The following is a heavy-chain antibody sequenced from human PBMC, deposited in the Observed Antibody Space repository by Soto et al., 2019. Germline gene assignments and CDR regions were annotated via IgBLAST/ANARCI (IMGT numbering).Heavy chain of an antibody. CDR2: INPSGGST. CDR1: GYTFTSYY. D-gene: IGHD3-22*01. CDR3: ARNDPDSSGYYDLGLDY. V-gene: IGHV1-46*01. Sequence: ASVKVSCKASGYTFTSYYMHWVRQAPGQGLEWMGIINPSGGSTSYAQKFQGRVTMTRDTSTSTVYMELSSLRSEDTAVYYCARNDPDSSGYYDLGLDYWGQGTLVTVSS. J-gene: IGHJ4*02.